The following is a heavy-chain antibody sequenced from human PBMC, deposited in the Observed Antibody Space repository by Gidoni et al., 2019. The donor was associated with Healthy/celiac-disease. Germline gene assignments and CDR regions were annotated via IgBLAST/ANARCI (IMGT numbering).Heavy chain of an antibody. D-gene: IGHD2-21*02. CDR3: ARARGGDCCRDAFDI. J-gene: IGHJ3*02. CDR2: INPSGGST. V-gene: IGHV1-46*01. Sequence: QVQLVQSGAEVKKPGASVKVSCKASGYTFTSYYMHWVRQAPGQGLEWMGIINPSGGSTSYAQKFQGRVTMTRDTSTSTVYMELSSLRSEDTAVYYCARARGGDCCRDAFDIWGQGTMVTVSS. CDR1: GYTFTSYY.